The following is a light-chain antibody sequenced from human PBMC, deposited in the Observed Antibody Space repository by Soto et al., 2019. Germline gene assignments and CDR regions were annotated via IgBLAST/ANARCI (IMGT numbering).Light chain of an antibody. CDR1: QSVSSN. J-gene: IGKJ1*01. CDR2: GAS. CDR3: QQYKNWPRT. Sequence: EIVMTQSPATLSVSPGERATLSCRASQSVSSNLAWYQKKPGQAPRLLIYGASTRATGIPARFSGSGSGTEFTLTISSLQSEDFAVYYCQQYKNWPRTFGQGTKVDIK. V-gene: IGKV3-15*01.